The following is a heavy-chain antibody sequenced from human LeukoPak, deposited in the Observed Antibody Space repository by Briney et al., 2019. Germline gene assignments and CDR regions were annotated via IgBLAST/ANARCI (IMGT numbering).Heavy chain of an antibody. CDR2: IIPVFGTT. D-gene: IGHD2-2*01. V-gene: IGHV1-69*01. CDR1: GDTFSSYA. J-gene: IGHJ5*02. CDR3: ARQEYQLLSWFDP. Sequence: SVKVSYKASGDTFSSYAITWVRQAPGQGLEWMGGIIPVFGTTNYAQKFQGRVTITADESTSTGYMELSSLRSEDTAMYFCARQEYQLLSWFDPWGQGTLVTVSS.